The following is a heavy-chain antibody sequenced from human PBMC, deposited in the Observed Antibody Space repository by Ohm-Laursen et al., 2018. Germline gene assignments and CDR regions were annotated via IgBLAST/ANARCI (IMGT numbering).Heavy chain of an antibody. CDR2: ISNSGNT. J-gene: IGHJ4*02. CDR1: GDSINSSY. V-gene: IGHV4-59*08. CDR3: ARRGSGGRSFDY. Sequence: SETLSLTCTVSGDSINSSYWSWIRQPPGKGLESIGFISNSGNTNYNPSLKSRVTISVDTSKNQIPLKLGSVTVADTAVFYCARRGSGGRSFDYWGQGSLVTVSS. D-gene: IGHD2-15*01.